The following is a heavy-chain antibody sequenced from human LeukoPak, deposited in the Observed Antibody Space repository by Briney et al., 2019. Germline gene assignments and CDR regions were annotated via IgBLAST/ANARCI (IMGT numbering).Heavy chain of an antibody. CDR1: GFTFSSYS. D-gene: IGHD2-2*01. CDR2: ISSSSSTI. CDR3: AGTRAMTLDY. J-gene: IGHJ4*02. Sequence: GGSLRLSCAASGFTFSSYSMNWVRQAPGKGLEWVSYISSSSSTIYYADSVKGRFTISRDNAKNSLYLQMNSLRAEDTAVYYCAGTRAMTLDYWGQGTLVTVSS. V-gene: IGHV3-48*04.